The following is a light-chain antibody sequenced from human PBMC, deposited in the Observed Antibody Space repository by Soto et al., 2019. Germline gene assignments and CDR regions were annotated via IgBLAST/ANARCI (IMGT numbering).Light chain of an antibody. CDR1: QSISSY. Sequence: DILMTQSPSSLSASVGDRVTITCRASQSISSYLNWYQQKPGKAPKLLIYAASSLQSGVPSRFSGSGSGTDFTLTISSLQPEDFATYYCQQSSSPPYTFGQGTKLEIK. V-gene: IGKV1-39*01. CDR3: QQSSSPPYT. CDR2: AAS. J-gene: IGKJ2*01.